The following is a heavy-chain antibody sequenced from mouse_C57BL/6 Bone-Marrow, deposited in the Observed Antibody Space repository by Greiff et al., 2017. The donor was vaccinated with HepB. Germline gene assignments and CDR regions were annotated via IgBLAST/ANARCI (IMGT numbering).Heavy chain of an antibody. J-gene: IGHJ1*03. Sequence: EVKLMESGEGLVKPGGSLKLSCAASGFTFSSYAMSWVRQTPEKRLEWVAYISSGGDYIYYADTVKGRFTISRDNARNTLYLQMSSLKSEDTAMYYCTRDLDYGSSLWYFDVWGTGTTVTVSS. CDR1: GFTFSSYA. CDR3: TRDLDYGSSLWYFDV. CDR2: ISSGGDYI. V-gene: IGHV5-9-1*02. D-gene: IGHD1-1*01.